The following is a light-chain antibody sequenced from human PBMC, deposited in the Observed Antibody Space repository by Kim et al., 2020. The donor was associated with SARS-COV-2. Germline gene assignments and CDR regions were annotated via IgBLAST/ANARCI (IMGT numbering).Light chain of an antibody. Sequence: ATINCKSSQSVLYSSNNKNYLAWYQQKPGQPPKLLIYWASTRESGVPDRVSGSGSGTDFTLTISSLQAEDVAVYYCQQYYSTLMYTCGQGTKLEIK. CDR1: QSVLYSSNNKNY. CDR3: QQYYSTLMYT. CDR2: WAS. V-gene: IGKV4-1*01. J-gene: IGKJ2*01.